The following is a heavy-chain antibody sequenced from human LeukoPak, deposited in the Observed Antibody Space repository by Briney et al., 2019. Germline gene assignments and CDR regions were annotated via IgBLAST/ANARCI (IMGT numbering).Heavy chain of an antibody. Sequence: TGGSLRLSCAASGFTFSSYAMSWVRQAPGKGLEWVGRIKSKTDGGTTDYAAPVKGRFTISRDDSKNTLYLQMNSLKTEDTAVYYCTTALGGSYRKGYFQHWGQGTLVTVSS. D-gene: IGHD1-26*01. CDR1: GFTFSSYA. V-gene: IGHV3-15*01. CDR2: IKSKTDGGTT. CDR3: TTALGGSYRKGYFQH. J-gene: IGHJ1*01.